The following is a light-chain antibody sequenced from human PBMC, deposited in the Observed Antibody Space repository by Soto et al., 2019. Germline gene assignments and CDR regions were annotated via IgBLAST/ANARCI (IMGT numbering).Light chain of an antibody. V-gene: IGKV3-11*01. Sequence: EIVLTQSPATLSLSPGERATLSCRASQSVSNYLAWYQQKPGQAPRLLIYDASNRASGIPARFSGSGSGTDFTLTISILDPEDFAVYYCQQRSNWPPVTFGGGTKVEIK. J-gene: IGKJ4*01. CDR1: QSVSNY. CDR2: DAS. CDR3: QQRSNWPPVT.